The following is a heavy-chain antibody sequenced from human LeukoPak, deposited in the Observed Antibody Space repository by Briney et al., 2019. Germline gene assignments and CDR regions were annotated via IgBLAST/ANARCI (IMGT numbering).Heavy chain of an antibody. CDR1: GGTFSSYA. CDR2: IIPIFGTA. J-gene: IGHJ3*02. Sequence: ASVKVSCKASGGTFSSYAISWVRQAPGQGLEWMGGIIPIFGTANYAQKLQGRVTMTTDTSTSTAYMELRSLRSDDTAVYYCARVGEDYVWGSYRNPRAFDIWGQGTMVTVSS. V-gene: IGHV1-69*05. D-gene: IGHD3-16*02. CDR3: ARVGEDYVWGSYRNPRAFDI.